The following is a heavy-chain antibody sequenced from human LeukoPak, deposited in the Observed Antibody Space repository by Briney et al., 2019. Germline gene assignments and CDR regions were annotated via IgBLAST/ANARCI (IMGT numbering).Heavy chain of an antibody. CDR1: GGSFSGYY. D-gene: IGHD2-15*01. CDR2: INHGGST. CDR3: ARGLRYCSGGSCYSGVWSWFDP. V-gene: IGHV4-34*01. J-gene: IGHJ5*02. Sequence: PSETLSLTCAVYGGSFSGYYWSWIRQPPGKGLEWIGEINHGGSTNYNPSLKSRVTISVDTSKNQFSLKLSSVTAADTAVYYCARGLRYCSGGSCYSGVWSWFDPWGQGTLVTVSS.